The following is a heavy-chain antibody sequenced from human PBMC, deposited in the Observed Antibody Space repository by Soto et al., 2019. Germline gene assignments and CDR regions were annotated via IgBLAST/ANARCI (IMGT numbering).Heavy chain of an antibody. D-gene: IGHD4-17*01. V-gene: IGHV3-74*01. CDR2: IKGDEITT. CDR3: ARDKHDYFNRGIGFDT. Sequence: PGGSLRLSCAASGFTFSNYWIHWVRQAPGKGLVWVSRIKGDEITTNYAVSVKSRITINPDTSKSQFSLQLNSVTPEDTAVYYCARDKHDYFNRGIGFDTWGQGILVTVSS. J-gene: IGHJ5*02. CDR1: GFTFSNYW.